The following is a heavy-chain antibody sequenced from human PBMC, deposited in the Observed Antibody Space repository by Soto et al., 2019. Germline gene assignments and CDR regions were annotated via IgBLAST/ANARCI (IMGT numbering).Heavy chain of an antibody. V-gene: IGHV6-1*01. D-gene: IGHD6-6*01. CDR1: GDSVSSNSAA. CDR2: TYYRSKWYN. Sequence: QTLSLTCAISGDSVSSNSAAWNWIRQSPSRGLEWLGRTYYRSKWYNNYAVSVKSRITINPDTSKNQFSLQLNSVTPEDTAVYYCARSIAARPFYYYYGMDVWGQGTTVTVSS. J-gene: IGHJ6*02. CDR3: ARSIAARPFYYYYGMDV.